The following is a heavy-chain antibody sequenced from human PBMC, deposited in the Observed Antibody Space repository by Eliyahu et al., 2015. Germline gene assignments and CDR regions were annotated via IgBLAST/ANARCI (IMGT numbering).Heavy chain of an antibody. CDR1: GFTXSSYS. J-gene: IGHJ4*02. CDR3: AREGYIYGFIDY. CDR2: ISSSSTYI. D-gene: IGHD5-18*01. Sequence: EVQLVESGGGLVKPGGSLRLSCAASGFTXSSYSMNWVRQAPGRGLEWVSLISSSSTYIYYADSVKGRFTISRDNSKNSLYLQMNSLRAEDTAVYYCAREGYIYGFIDYWGQGTLVTVSS. V-gene: IGHV3-21*01.